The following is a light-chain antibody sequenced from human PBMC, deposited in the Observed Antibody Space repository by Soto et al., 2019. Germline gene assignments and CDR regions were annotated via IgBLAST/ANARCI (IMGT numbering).Light chain of an antibody. Sequence: DLYIWLSRTALYSSVGDSHRLNCQGSQTISSWLAWYQQKPGKAPKLLIYKASTLKSGVPSRFSGSGSGTEFTLTISSLQPDDFATYYCQHYNSYSEAFGQGTKVDIK. CDR2: KAS. J-gene: IGKJ1*01. V-gene: IGKV1-5*03. CDR3: QHYNSYSEA. CDR1: QTISSW.